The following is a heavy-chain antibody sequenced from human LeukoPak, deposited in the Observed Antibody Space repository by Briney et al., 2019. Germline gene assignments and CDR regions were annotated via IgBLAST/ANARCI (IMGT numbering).Heavy chain of an antibody. V-gene: IGHV1-2*02. CDR2: IYPDSGGT. CDR3: ARGRSDYYLDS. D-gene: IGHD3-10*01. CDR1: GYTFTDYY. J-gene: IGHJ4*02. Sequence: ASLKVSCKASGYTFTDYYMHWVRQAPGHGLEWMGWIYPDSGGTNYAQKFQGRVTMTRDTSVSTAYMGLSRLTSDDTAVYYCARGRSDYYLDSWGQGTLVTVSS.